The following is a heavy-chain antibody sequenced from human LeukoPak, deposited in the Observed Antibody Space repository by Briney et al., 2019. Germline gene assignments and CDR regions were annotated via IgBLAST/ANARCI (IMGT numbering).Heavy chain of an antibody. D-gene: IGHD6-13*01. Sequence: GGSLRLSCAASGFTFSSYWMSWVRQAPGKGLEWVANIKQDGSEKYYVDSVKGRFTISRDNANNSLYLLMNSLRAEDTAVYYCARGGIGAGGIRPIDYWGQGTLVSVSS. J-gene: IGHJ4*02. CDR3: ARGGIGAGGIRPIDY. V-gene: IGHV3-7*01. CDR1: GFTFSSYW. CDR2: IKQDGSEK.